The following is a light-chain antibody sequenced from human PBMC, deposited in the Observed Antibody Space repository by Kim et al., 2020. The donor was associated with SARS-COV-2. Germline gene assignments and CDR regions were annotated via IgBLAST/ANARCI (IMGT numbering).Light chain of an antibody. Sequence: PGQTASITCGGNDIGTKGVHWYQQKPGQAPVLVIFYDSDRPSGIPDRFSGSNSGNTATLTISRVEAGDEADYYCQVWDSNSDQWVFGGGTQLTVL. CDR1: DIGTKG. V-gene: IGLV3-21*01. J-gene: IGLJ3*02. CDR2: YDS. CDR3: QVWDSNSDQWV.